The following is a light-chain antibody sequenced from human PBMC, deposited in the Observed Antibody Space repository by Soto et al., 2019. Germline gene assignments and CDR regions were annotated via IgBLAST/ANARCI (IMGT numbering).Light chain of an antibody. V-gene: IGLV2-14*01. CDR2: DVS. CDR3: SSYTTSNTRQIV. CDR1: SSDVGGYTY. Sequence: QSVLTQPASVSGSPGQAITISCTGTSSDVGGYTYVSWYQQHPGKAPKFIIYDVSNRPSGVSNRFSGSKSGNTASLTISGLQAEDEDDYYCSSYTTSNTRQIVFGTGTKLTVL. J-gene: IGLJ1*01.